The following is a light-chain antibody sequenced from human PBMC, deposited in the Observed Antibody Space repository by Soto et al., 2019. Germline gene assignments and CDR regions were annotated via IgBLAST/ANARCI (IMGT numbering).Light chain of an antibody. CDR2: GNS. CDR1: SSNIGAGYD. CDR3: QSYDSSLRGRV. V-gene: IGLV1-40*01. Sequence: QTVVTQPPSVSGAPGQRGTISCTGSSSNIGAGYDVHWYQQLPGTAPKLLIYGNSNRPSGVPDRFSGSKSGTSASLAITGLQAEDEADYYCQSYDSSLRGRVFGGGTKLTVL. J-gene: IGLJ3*02.